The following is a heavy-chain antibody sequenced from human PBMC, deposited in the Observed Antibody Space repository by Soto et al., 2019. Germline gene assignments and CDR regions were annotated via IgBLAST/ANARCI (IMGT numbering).Heavy chain of an antibody. CDR2: IIPILGIA. J-gene: IGHJ4*02. Sequence: QVQLVQSGAEVKKPGSSVKVSCKASGGTFSSYTISWVRQAPGQGLEWMGRIIPILGIANYAQKFQGRVKIAADKSTSTVYMELSSLRSEDTAVYYCARDLAVAASDYWGQGTLVTVSS. CDR3: ARDLAVAASDY. CDR1: GGTFSSYT. D-gene: IGHD6-19*01. V-gene: IGHV1-69*08.